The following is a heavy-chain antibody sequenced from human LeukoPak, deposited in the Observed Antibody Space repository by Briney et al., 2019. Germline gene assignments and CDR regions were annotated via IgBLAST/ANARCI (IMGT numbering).Heavy chain of an antibody. D-gene: IGHD4-11*01. CDR1: GGSISSYY. V-gene: IGHV4-59*08. CDR3: ARFTVTAFDY. Sequence: SETLSLTCTVSGGSISSYYWSWIRQPPGKGLEWIGYIYYSGSTNYNPSLKSRVTISVDTSKNQFSLKLSSVTAADTAVYYCARFTVTAFDYWGQGTLVTVSS. CDR2: IYYSGST. J-gene: IGHJ4*02.